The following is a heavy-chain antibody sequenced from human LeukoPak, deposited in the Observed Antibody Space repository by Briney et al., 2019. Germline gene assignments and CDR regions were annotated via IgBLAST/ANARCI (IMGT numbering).Heavy chain of an antibody. Sequence: SETLSLTCAVYGGSFSGYYWSWIRQPAGKGLEWIGRIHTSGSTNYNPSLKSRVTMSVDTSKNQFSLKLSSVTAADTAVYYCARDQYYYDSSGYLTFDYWGQGTLVTVSS. CDR3: ARDQYYYDSSGYLTFDY. CDR2: IHTSGST. CDR1: GGSFSGYY. V-gene: IGHV4-59*10. D-gene: IGHD3-22*01. J-gene: IGHJ4*02.